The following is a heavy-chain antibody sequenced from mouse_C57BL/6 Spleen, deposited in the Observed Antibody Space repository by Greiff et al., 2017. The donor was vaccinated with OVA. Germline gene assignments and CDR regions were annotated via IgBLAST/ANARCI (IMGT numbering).Heavy chain of an antibody. CDR1: GFNIKDDY. Sequence: VQLKESGAELVRPGASVKLSCTASGFNIKDDYMHWVKQRPEQGLEWIGWLDPENGDTEYASKFQGKATITADTSSNTAYLQLSSLTSEDTAVYYCTTYYYGSGWGQGTTLTVSS. D-gene: IGHD1-1*01. CDR3: TTYYYGSG. J-gene: IGHJ2*01. CDR2: LDPENGDT. V-gene: IGHV14-4*01.